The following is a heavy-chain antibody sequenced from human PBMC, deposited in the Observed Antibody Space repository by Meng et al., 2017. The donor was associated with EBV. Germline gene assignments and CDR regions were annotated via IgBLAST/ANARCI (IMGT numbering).Heavy chain of an antibody. CDR1: GGTVRSDA. D-gene: IGHD3-10*01. CDR3: ASESGRGFTPDY. V-gene: IGHV1-69*01. Sequence: VKLVPSGAEVTKPGSSVKVSCKTSGGTVRSDAISWVRQAPGQGLEWMGGLIPMSDAPHYAQKFQGRVTITADESTSTHYMDLSGLRSEDTAVYYCASESGRGFTPDYWGQGTLVTVSS. J-gene: IGHJ4*02. CDR2: LIPMSDAP.